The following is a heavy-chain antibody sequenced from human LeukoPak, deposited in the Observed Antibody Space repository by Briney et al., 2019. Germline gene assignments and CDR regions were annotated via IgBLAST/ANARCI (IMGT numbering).Heavy chain of an antibody. CDR3: ARHWAHLDY. Sequence: RTGRSLRLSCAASGFTFSSYSMTWVRQAPGKGLEWVSYISSSSSTIYYADSVKGRFTISRDNAKNSLYLQMNGLRAEDTAVYYCARHWAHLDYWGQGTLVTVSS. D-gene: IGHD7-27*01. CDR1: GFTFSSYS. J-gene: IGHJ4*02. V-gene: IGHV3-48*01. CDR2: ISSSSSTI.